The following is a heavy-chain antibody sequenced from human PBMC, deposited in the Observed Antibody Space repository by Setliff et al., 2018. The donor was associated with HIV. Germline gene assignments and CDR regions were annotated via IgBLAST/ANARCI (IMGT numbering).Heavy chain of an antibody. D-gene: IGHD2-2*01. J-gene: IGHJ6*03. V-gene: IGHV1-58*02. CDR2: IVAGSGNT. CDR1: GFTFISSA. CDR3: AADLIIVGRLDYYYMDV. Sequence: GASVKVSCKASGFTFISSAMQCVRQARGQRLEWIGWIVAGSGNTNYAQKFQERVSITRDMSTSSAYMELSNLRSEDTAVYYCAADLIIVGRLDYYYMDVWGKGTTVTVS.